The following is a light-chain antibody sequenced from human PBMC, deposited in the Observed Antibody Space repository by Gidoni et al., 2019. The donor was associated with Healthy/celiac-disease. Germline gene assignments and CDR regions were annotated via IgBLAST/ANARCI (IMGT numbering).Light chain of an antibody. V-gene: IGKV1-5*01. Sequence: DIQMTQSPSTRSASVGDRVTITCRASQSISSWLAWYQQKPGKAPKLLIDDASSLESGVPSRFSGSGSGTEFTLTIRSLQPDDFATYYCQQYNRYSWTFGQGTKVEIK. CDR1: QSISSW. CDR3: QQYNRYSWT. J-gene: IGKJ1*01. CDR2: DAS.